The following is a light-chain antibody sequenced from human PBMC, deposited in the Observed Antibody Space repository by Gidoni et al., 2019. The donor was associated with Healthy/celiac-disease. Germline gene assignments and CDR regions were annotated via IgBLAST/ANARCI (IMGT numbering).Light chain of an antibody. CDR2: KAS. V-gene: IGKV1-5*03. J-gene: IGKJ1*01. CDR1: QSISSW. Sequence: SQSISSWLAWYQQKPGKAPKLLIYKASSLESGVPSRFSGSGSGTEFTLTISSLQPDDFATYYCQQYNSPWTFGQGTKVEIK. CDR3: QQYNSPWT.